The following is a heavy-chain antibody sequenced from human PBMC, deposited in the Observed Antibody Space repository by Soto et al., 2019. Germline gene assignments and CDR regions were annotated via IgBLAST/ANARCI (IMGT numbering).Heavy chain of an antibody. Sequence: GSLRLSCAASGFTFSSYAMSWVRQAPGKGLEWVSAISGSGGSTYYADSVKGRFTISRDNSKNTLYLQMNSLRAEDTAVYYCAKDPYYCSGTSCYTSWFDPWGQGTLVTVSS. D-gene: IGHD2-2*02. CDR3: AKDPYYCSGTSCYTSWFDP. CDR2: ISGSGGST. CDR1: GFTFSSYA. J-gene: IGHJ5*02. V-gene: IGHV3-23*01.